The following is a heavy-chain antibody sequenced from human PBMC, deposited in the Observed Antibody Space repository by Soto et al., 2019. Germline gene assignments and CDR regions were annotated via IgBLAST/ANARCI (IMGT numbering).Heavy chain of an antibody. Sequence: GGSLRLSCAASGFTFSNYPMSWVRQAPGKGLEWVSYISDSGGTTYYADSVKGRFTISRDNSKNTLYLQMNSLRAEDTAVYYCTKDPYCSSISCYDGNFYDWGQGARVTVS. CDR1: GFTFSNYP. D-gene: IGHD2-2*01. CDR2: ISDSGGTT. V-gene: IGHV3-23*01. J-gene: IGHJ4*02. CDR3: TKDPYCSSISCYDGNFYD.